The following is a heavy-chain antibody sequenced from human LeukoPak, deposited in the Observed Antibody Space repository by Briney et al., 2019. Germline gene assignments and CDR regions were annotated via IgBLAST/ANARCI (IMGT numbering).Heavy chain of an antibody. CDR1: GGSVSGYY. CDR3: ARGIAAIDY. V-gene: IGHV4-34*01. CDR2: INHSGST. J-gene: IGHJ4*02. Sequence: PSETLSLTCAVYGGSVSGYYWSWIRQPPGKGLEWIGEINHSGSTNYNPSLKSRVTISVDTSKNQFSRKLGSVTAADTAVYYCARGIAAIDYWGQGTLSPSPQ. D-gene: IGHD2-15*01.